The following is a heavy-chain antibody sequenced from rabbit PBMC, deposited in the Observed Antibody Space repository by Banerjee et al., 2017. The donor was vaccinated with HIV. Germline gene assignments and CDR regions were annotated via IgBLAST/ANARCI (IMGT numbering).Heavy chain of an antibody. Sequence: QEQLVESGGGLVTLGGSLKLSCKASGLDFSSYSMSWVRQAPGKGLEWIGCIYTGSGSTYYASWAKGRFTISKTSSTTVTLQMTSLTAADTATYFCARDAGYAGSNLWGPGTLVTVS. CDR2: IYTGSGST. J-gene: IGHJ4*01. CDR3: ARDAGYAGSNL. V-gene: IGHV1S45*01. CDR1: GLDFSSYS. D-gene: IGHD4-2*01.